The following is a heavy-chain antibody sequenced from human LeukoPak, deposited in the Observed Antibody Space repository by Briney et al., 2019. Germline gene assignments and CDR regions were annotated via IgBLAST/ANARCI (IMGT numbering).Heavy chain of an antibody. CDR1: GYSFTSYW. J-gene: IGHJ4*02. D-gene: IGHD3-10*01. V-gene: IGHV5-51*01. Sequence: GESLKISCKGSGYSFTSYWIGWVRQMPGKGLEWMGIIYPSDSDTRYSPSFQGQVTISADKSISTAYLQWSSLKASDTAMYHCARRSARGVITSPFDYWGQGTLVTVSS. CDR3: ARRSARGVITSPFDY. CDR2: IYPSDSDT.